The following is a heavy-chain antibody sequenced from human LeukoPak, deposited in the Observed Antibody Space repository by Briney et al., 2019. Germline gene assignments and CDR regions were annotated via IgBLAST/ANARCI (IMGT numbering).Heavy chain of an antibody. D-gene: IGHD6-13*01. CDR2: ISGSGGST. CDR3: ARVIRAAPGKGYFDY. CDR1: GFIFSTYA. Sequence: GGSLRLSCATSGFIFSTYALSWVRKAPGKGLEWAFSISGSGGSTYHADSVKGRFTISRDSSKNTLYLQMNSLRAEDTAIYYCARVIRAAPGKGYFDYWGQGTLVTVSS. V-gene: IGHV3-23*01. J-gene: IGHJ4*02.